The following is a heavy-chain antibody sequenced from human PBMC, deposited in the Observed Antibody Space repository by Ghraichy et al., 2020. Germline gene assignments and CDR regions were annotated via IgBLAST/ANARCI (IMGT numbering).Heavy chain of an antibody. D-gene: IGHD2-2*01. CDR3: ASYIDQLLYAFDI. CDR1: GYTFASYG. J-gene: IGHJ3*02. Sequence: ASVKVSCKASGYTFASYGISWVRQAPGQGLEWMGWISAYNGNTNYAQKLQGRVTMTTDTSTSTAYMELRSLRSDDTAVYYCASYIDQLLYAFDIWGQGTMVTVSS. CDR2: ISAYNGNT. V-gene: IGHV1-18*04.